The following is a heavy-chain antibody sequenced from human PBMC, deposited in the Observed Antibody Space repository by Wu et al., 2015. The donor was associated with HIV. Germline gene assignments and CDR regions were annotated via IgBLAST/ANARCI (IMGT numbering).Heavy chain of an antibody. CDR3: ARVGAAAANGMDV. D-gene: IGHD6-13*01. Sequence: QVQLVQSGGEVIKPGASLKVSCKTSGYIFTDYYIHWVRQATGQGLEWMGWMNPNSGNTGYAQNFQGRVTMTRNTSITTAYMELSSLRSDDTAVYYCARVGAAAANGMDVWGLGTTVTVSS. CDR1: GYIFTDYY. J-gene: IGHJ6*02. CDR2: MNPNSGNT. V-gene: IGHV1-8*02.